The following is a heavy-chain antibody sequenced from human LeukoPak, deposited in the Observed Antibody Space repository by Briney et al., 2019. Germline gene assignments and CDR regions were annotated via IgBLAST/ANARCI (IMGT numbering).Heavy chain of an antibody. CDR1: GGSISSSSYY. Sequence: PSETLSLTCTVSGGSISSSSYYWGWIRQPPGKGLEWIGSIYYSGGTYYNPSLKSRVTISVDTSKNQFSLKLSSVTAADTAVYYCRRVYYDSSGYYPFDYWGQGTLVTVSS. V-gene: IGHV4-39*01. J-gene: IGHJ4*02. D-gene: IGHD3-22*01. CDR3: RRVYYDSSGYYPFDY. CDR2: IYYSGGT.